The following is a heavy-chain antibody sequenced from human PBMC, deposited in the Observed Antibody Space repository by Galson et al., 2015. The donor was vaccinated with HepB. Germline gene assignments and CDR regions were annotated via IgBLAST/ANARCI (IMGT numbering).Heavy chain of an antibody. CDR2: IIPILGIA. Sequence: SVKVSCKASGGTFSSYTISWVRQAPGQGLEWMGRIIPILGIANYAQKFQGRVTITADKSTSTAYMELSSLRSEDTAVYYCARSMKAVAGRSNLAYNWFDPWGQGTLVTVSS. CDR1: GGTFSSYT. V-gene: IGHV1-69*02. CDR3: ARSMKAVAGRSNLAYNWFDP. J-gene: IGHJ5*02. D-gene: IGHD6-19*01.